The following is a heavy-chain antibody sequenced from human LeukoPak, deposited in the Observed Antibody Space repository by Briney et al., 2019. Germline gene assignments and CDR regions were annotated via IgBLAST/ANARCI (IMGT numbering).Heavy chain of an antibody. Sequence: GGSLRLSCAASGFTFSSYSMNWVRQAPGKGLEWVSYISSSSSTIYYADSVKGRFTISRDNAKNSLYLQMNSLRAEDTAVYYCARDLTTNYWGQGTLVTVSS. CDR3: ARDLTTNY. V-gene: IGHV3-48*01. CDR1: GFTFSSYS. D-gene: IGHD4-17*01. CDR2: ISSSSSTI. J-gene: IGHJ4*02.